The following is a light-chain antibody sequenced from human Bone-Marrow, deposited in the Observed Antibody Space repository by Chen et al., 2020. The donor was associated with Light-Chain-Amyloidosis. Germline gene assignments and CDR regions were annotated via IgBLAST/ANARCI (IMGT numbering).Light chain of an antibody. CDR1: QSISSY. CDR2: ATS. Sequence: DIQMTQSPSSLAASVGDRVTITCRASQSISSYLNWYQLTSGSAPKPLIYATSSLQSGVPPRFSGSGSGTDFTLTISSLQPEDFATYYCQQSYSSPLTFGGGTKVEI. J-gene: IGKJ4*01. V-gene: IGKV1-39*01. CDR3: QQSYSSPLT.